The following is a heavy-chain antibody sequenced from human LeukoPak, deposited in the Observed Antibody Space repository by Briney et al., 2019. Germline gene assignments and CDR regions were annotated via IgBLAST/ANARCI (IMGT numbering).Heavy chain of an antibody. V-gene: IGHV3-21*01. J-gene: IGHJ4*02. CDR1: GFTFNTFN. CDR3: ARGHYDVLAASYKWTPDY. D-gene: IGHD3-9*01. CDR2: ITSGGDYI. Sequence: GGSLRLSCAASGFTFNTFNMNWVRQAPGKGLEWVSSITSGGDYIYYAASVTGRFTTSRDNAKTSLSLQLTSLRVEDTAVYYCARGHYDVLAASYKWTPDYWGQGTLVTVSS.